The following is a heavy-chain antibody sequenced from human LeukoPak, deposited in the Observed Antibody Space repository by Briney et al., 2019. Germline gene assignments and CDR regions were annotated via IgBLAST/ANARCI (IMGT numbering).Heavy chain of an antibody. J-gene: IGHJ6*03. D-gene: IGHD2-15*01. Sequence: ASVKVSCKASGYTFTSYVIHWVRQAPGQRLEWMGWINAGNGNTKYSQEFQDRVTITRDTSASTVYMELSSLRSGDMAVYYCARARYETRIWPKSRYDYYHYMNVWGKGTTVTVSS. V-gene: IGHV1-3*03. CDR1: GYTFTSYV. CDR2: INAGNGNT. CDR3: ARARYETRIWPKSRYDYYHYMNV.